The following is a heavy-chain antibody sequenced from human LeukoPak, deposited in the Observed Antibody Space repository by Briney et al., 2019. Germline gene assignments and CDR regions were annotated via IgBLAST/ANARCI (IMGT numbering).Heavy chain of an antibody. D-gene: IGHD1-7*01. CDR2: IYSGGST. CDR1: GFTVSSNY. J-gene: IGHJ4*02. V-gene: IGHV3-53*01. CDR3: AKDVYNWNFYFDY. Sequence: GGSLRLSCAASGFTVSSNYMSWVRQAPGKGLEWVSVIYSGGSTYYADSVKGRFTISRHNSKNTLYLQMNSLRAEDTAIFYRAKDVYNWNFYFDYWGQGTLVTVSS.